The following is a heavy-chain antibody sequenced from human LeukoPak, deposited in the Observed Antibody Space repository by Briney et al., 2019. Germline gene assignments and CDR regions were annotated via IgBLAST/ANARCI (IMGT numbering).Heavy chain of an antibody. J-gene: IGHJ4*02. D-gene: IGHD6-6*01. Sequence: GGSLRLSCAASGFTFSSYSMNWVRQAPGKGLEWVSIISDSGGSPYYADSVKGRFTISRDNSKNTLYLQMNSLRAEDTAVYYCAKVRLFPYSSSGYFDYWGQGTLVTVSS. V-gene: IGHV3-23*01. CDR3: AKVRLFPYSSSGYFDY. CDR2: ISDSGGSP. CDR1: GFTFSSYS.